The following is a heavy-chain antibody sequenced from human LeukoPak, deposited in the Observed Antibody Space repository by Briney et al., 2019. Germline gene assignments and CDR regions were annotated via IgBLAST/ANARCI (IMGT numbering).Heavy chain of an antibody. J-gene: IGHJ4*02. D-gene: IGHD3-22*01. CDR1: GFSFSNHG. Sequence: GGSLRLSCAASGFSFSNHGMHWVRQAPGKGLEWVSAISGSGGSTYYADSVKGRFTISRDNSKNTLYLQMNSLRAEDTAVYYCAKARTPDYYDSSGYYGDWGQGTLVTVSS. V-gene: IGHV3-23*01. CDR3: AKARTPDYYDSSGYYGD. CDR2: ISGSGGST.